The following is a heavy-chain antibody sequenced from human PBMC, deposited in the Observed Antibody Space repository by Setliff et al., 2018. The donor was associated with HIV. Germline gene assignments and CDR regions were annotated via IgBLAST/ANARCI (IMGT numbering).Heavy chain of an antibody. CDR3: ARGVARQVVIDRWFDP. Sequence: PSETLSLTCAVFGGSFSDFYWSWIRQPPGKGLEWIGEISHSGSTVYNPSLKSRVTMSVDASKNLVSLNLNSVTAADTALYYCARGVARQVVIDRWFDPWGKGTPVTVSS. J-gene: IGHJ5*02. D-gene: IGHD2-21*01. CDR1: GGSFSDFY. CDR2: ISHSGST. V-gene: IGHV4-34*01.